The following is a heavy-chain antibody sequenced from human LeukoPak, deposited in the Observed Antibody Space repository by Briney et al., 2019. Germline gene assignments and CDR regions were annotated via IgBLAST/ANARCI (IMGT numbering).Heavy chain of an antibody. V-gene: IGHV1-69*13. J-gene: IGHJ4*02. CDR1: GYTFTSYA. D-gene: IGHD6-19*01. CDR3: ARDLGRSSGWYGY. Sequence: ASVKVSCKASGYTFTSYAMHWVRQAPGQRLEWMGGIIPIFGTANYAQKFQGRVTITADESTSTAYMELSSLRSEDTAVYYCARDLGRSSGWYGYWGQGTLVTVSS. CDR2: IIPIFGTA.